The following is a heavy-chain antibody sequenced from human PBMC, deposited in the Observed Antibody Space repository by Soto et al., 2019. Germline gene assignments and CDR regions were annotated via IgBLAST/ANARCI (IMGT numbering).Heavy chain of an antibody. CDR2: ISYDGSNK. D-gene: IGHD5-12*01. CDR1: GFTFSSYA. J-gene: IGHJ6*02. Sequence: QVQLVESGGGVVQPGRSLRLSCAASGFTFSSYAMHWVRQAPGKGLEWVAVISYDGSNKYYADSVKGRFTISRDNSKNTLYLQMNSPRAEDTAVYYCARDYYRFNSGYGFSMDVWGQGTTVTVSS. V-gene: IGHV3-30-3*01. CDR3: ARDYYRFNSGYGFSMDV.